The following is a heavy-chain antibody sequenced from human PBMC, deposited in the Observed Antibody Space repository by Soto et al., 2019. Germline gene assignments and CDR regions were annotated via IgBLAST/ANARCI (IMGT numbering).Heavy chain of an antibody. J-gene: IGHJ6*02. V-gene: IGHV3-11*01. Sequence: GGSLRLSCAASGFTFSDYYMSWIRQAPGKGLERVSYISSSGSTIYYADSVKGRFTISRDNAKNSLYLQMNSLRAEDTAVYYCARVLGDYAQSAGGMDVWGQGTTVTVSS. CDR3: ARVLGDYAQSAGGMDV. D-gene: IGHD4-17*01. CDR2: ISSSGSTI. CDR1: GFTFSDYY.